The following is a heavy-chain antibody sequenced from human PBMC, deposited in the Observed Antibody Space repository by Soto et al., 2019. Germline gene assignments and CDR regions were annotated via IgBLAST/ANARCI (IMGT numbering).Heavy chain of an antibody. Sequence: TLSLTCAVYGGSFSGYYWTWIRQPPGKGLEWIGEINHSGTINFNPSLKSRLTISLDTSKKHFSLKLSSVTDADTAAYYCARADRTLVTSYSLDVWGQGTTVTVSS. J-gene: IGHJ6*02. V-gene: IGHV4-34*01. CDR3: ARADRTLVTSYSLDV. D-gene: IGHD2-21*02. CDR1: GGSFSGYY. CDR2: INHSGTI.